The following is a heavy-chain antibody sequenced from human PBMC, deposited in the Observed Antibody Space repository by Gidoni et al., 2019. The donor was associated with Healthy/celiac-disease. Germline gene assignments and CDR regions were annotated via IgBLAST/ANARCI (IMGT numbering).Heavy chain of an antibody. Sequence: QVQLQESGPGLVKPSATLSLTCTVSGGSISSYYWSWIRQPPGKGLEWLGYIYYSGSTNYNPSLTSRVTISVDTSKNQFSLKLSSVTAADTAVYYCARSITMIVGPLDVWGQGTTVTVSS. CDR1: GGSISSYY. CDR3: ARSITMIVGPLDV. CDR2: IYYSGST. V-gene: IGHV4-59*01. D-gene: IGHD3-22*01. J-gene: IGHJ6*02.